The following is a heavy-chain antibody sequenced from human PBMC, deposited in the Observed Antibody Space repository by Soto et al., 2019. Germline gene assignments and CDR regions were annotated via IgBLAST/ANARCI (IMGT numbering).Heavy chain of an antibody. J-gene: IGHJ5*02. Sequence: GGSLRLSCAASGFTFSGSAMHWVRQASGKGLEWVGRRRSKAKNYATVYTASVKGRFTISRDDSKNTAYLHMNSLKTEDTAVYYCTRDLGYCSGDSCYEDWFDPWGQGTLVTVSS. V-gene: IGHV3-73*01. CDR3: TRDLGYCSGDSCYEDWFDP. CDR1: GFTFSGSA. CDR2: RRSKAKNYAT. D-gene: IGHD2-15*01.